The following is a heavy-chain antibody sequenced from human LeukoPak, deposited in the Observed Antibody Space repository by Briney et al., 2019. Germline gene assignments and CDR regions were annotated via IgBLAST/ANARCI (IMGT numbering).Heavy chain of an antibody. V-gene: IGHV4-59*08. D-gene: IGHD1-14*01. CDR1: VASIHRYY. J-gene: IGHJ3*02. CDR2: THYSGDL. Sequence: SETQSLTCTVSVASIHRYYWSCIPQPPGKGLEWIGYTHYSGDLKHNPSLKSPLTISVDTSMNEFSLVLTAVTAADTARYYCSRQPGGTAAFDIWAQGTMVIVSA. CDR3: SRQPGGTAAFDI.